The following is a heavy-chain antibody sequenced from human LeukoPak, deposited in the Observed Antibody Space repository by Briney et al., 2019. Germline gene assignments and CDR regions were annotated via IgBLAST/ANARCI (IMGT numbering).Heavy chain of an antibody. CDR2: ISGSGGST. CDR1: GFTFSSYA. CDR3: AKDGGYCSSTSCYYGMDV. J-gene: IGHJ6*02. Sequence: GGSLRLSCAASGFTFSSYAMSWVRQAPGKGLEWVSAISGSGGSTYYADSVKGRFTISRDNAKNTLYLQMNSLRAEDTAVYYCAKDGGYCSSTSCYYGMDVRGQGTTVTVSS. V-gene: IGHV3-23*01. D-gene: IGHD2-2*01.